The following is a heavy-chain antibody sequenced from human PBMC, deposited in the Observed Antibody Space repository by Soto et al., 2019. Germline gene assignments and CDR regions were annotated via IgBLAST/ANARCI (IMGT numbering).Heavy chain of an antibody. CDR3: ARDRIVGVPAAIQPYYYYYGMDV. Sequence: ASVKVSCKASGYTFTSYYMHWVRQAPGQGLEWMGIINPSGGSTSYAQKFQGRVTMTRDTSTSTVYMELSSLRSEDTAVYYCARDRIVGVPAAIQPYYYYYGMDVWGQGTTVTVSS. D-gene: IGHD2-2*01. CDR2: INPSGGST. CDR1: GYTFTSYY. J-gene: IGHJ6*02. V-gene: IGHV1-46*01.